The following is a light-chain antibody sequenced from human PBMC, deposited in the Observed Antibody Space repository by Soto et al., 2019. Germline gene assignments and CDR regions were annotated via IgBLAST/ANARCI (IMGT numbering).Light chain of an antibody. CDR1: SSDVGGYNY. V-gene: IGLV2-11*01. CDR3: CSYAGSYTPRVV. CDR2: DVS. Sequence: QSVLTQPRSVSGSPGQSVTISCTGTSSDVGGYNYVSWYQQHPGKAPKLMIYDVSKRPSGVPDRFSGSKSGNTASLTFSGLQAEDEADYYCCSYAGSYTPRVVFGGGTKLTVL. J-gene: IGLJ2*01.